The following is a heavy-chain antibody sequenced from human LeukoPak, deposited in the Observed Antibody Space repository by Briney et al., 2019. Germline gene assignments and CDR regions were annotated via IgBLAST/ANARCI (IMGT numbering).Heavy chain of an antibody. CDR1: GFTFTDYW. D-gene: IGHD3-3*01. Sequence: GGSLRLSCAASGFTFTDYWMSWIRQAPGKGLEWVSYISSSGSTIYYADSVKGRFTISRDNAKNSLYLQMNSLRAEDTAVYYCARNYDFWSGSDYWGQGTLVTVSS. CDR2: ISSSGSTI. J-gene: IGHJ4*02. V-gene: IGHV3-11*01. CDR3: ARNYDFWSGSDY.